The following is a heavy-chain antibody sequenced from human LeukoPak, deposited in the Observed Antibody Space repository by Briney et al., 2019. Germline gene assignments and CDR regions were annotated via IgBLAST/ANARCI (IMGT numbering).Heavy chain of an antibody. CDR3: ARTSGYCSGGSCKDY. CDR1: EFSFRSYA. CDR2: ISSSSSYI. D-gene: IGHD2-15*01. V-gene: IGHV3-21*01. J-gene: IGHJ4*02. Sequence: GGSLRLSCAASEFSFRSYAMSWVRQAPGKGLEWVSSISSSSSYIYYADSVKGRFTISRDNAKNSLYLQMNSLRAEDTAVYYCARTSGYCSGGSCKDYWGQGTLVTVSS.